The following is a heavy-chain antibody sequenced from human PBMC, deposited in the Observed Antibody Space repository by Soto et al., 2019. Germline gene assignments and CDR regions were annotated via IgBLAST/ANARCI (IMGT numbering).Heavy chain of an antibody. V-gene: IGHV3-23*01. J-gene: IGHJ5*02. CDR1: GFTFSGYA. Sequence: GGSLRLSYAASGFTFSGYARSWVRQAPGKGLEWVSAISGSGGSTYYADSVKGRFTISRDNSKNTLYLQMNSLRAEDTAVFYCAKLLWLTQAWFAPWGQGTLVTVSS. CDR3: AKLLWLTQAWFAP. CDR2: ISGSGGST. D-gene: IGHD3-10*01.